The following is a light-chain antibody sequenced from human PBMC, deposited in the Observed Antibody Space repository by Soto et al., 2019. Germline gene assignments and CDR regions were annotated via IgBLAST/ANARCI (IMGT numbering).Light chain of an antibody. CDR3: SFYAGSASFMV. Sequence: QSALTQPPSASGSPGQSVTISCTGTSSDVGGYNYVSWYQQHPGKAPKLMIYEVSKRPSGVPDRFSGSKSGNTASLTVSGLQAEDEADYYCSFYAGSASFMVFGGGTKLTVL. J-gene: IGLJ2*01. CDR2: EVS. CDR1: SSDVGGYNY. V-gene: IGLV2-8*01.